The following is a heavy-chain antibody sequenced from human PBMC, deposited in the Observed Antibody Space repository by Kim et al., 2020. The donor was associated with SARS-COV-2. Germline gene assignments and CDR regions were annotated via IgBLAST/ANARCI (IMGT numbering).Heavy chain of an antibody. D-gene: IGHD3-22*01. V-gene: IGHV5-51*01. CDR3: ARLVGYYDSSGYYPSNWFDP. Sequence: GESLKISCKGSGYSFTSYWIGWVRQMPGKGLEWMGIIYPGDSDTRYSPSFQGQVTISADKSISTAYLQWSSLKASDTAMYYCARLVGYYDSSGYYPSNWFDPWGQGTLVTVSS. CDR1: GYSFTSYW. J-gene: IGHJ5*02. CDR2: IYPGDSDT.